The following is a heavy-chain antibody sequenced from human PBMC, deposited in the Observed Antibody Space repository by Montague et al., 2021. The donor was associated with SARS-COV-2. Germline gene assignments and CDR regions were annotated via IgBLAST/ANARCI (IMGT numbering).Heavy chain of an antibody. J-gene: IGHJ5*02. CDR2: IYANGTF. CDR3: ARDAYYFGRGRENHGAFDP. D-gene: IGHD2/OR15-2a*01. Sequence: SETLSLTCCVSGDSITPYGDSIGGYFWSWIRQPAGKGLEWIGRIYANGTFDYNPSPNSRVSMSMDTSKQEFSMRLISVTAADTAVYYGARDAYYFGRGRENHGAFDPWGQGILVTVSS. CDR1: GDSITPYGDSIGGYF. V-gene: IGHV4-4*07.